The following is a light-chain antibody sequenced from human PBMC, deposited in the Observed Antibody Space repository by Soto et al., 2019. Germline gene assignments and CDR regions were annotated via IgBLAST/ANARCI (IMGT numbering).Light chain of an antibody. V-gene: IGKV1-33*01. J-gene: IGKJ1*01. CDR1: QDISNY. CDR2: DAS. Sequence: DIPMTQSPSSLSASVGDRVTITCQASQDISNYLNWYQQKPGKAPKLLIYDASNLETGVPSRFSGSGSGTDFTFTISSLQPEDIATYYCQQYDNRPPWTFGQGTKVEIK. CDR3: QQYDNRPPWT.